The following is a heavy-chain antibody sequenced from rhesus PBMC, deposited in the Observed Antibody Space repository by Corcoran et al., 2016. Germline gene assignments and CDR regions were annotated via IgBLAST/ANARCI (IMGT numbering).Heavy chain of an antibody. D-gene: IGHD4-17*01. CDR3: VRHPEHANFEYRFPV. J-gene: IGHJ5-1*01. CDR2: IGGSDGAT. CDR1: GYSISRGYG. V-gene: IGHV4-127*01. Sequence: QGQLQESGPGLVKPSETLSPICSVSGYSISRGYGWSWIRQPPGRGREWIGYIGGSDGATNNNPSLKSRVTISKDTTKNQFSLKLTSVVAADTAVYYCVRHPEHANFEYRFPVWGAGVLVTVSS.